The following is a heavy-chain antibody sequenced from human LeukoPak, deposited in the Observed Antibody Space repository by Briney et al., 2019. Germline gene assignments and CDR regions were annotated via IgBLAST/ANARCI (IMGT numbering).Heavy chain of an antibody. V-gene: IGHV4-59*10. D-gene: IGHD6-13*01. CDR3: ARDRALRGYSSSWYLNWFDP. Sequence: SETLSLTCAVYGGSFSGYYWSWIRQPAGKGLEWIGRIYTSGSTNYNPSLKSRVTMSVDTSKNQFSLKLSSVTAADTAVYYCARDRALRGYSSSWYLNWFDPWGRGTLVTVSS. CDR1: GGSFSGYY. CDR2: IYTSGST. J-gene: IGHJ5*02.